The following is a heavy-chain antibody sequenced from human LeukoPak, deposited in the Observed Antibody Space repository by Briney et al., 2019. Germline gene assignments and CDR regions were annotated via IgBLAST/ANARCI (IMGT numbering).Heavy chain of an antibody. CDR1: GYTFTYYG. CDR3: ARSRRVVVLSSLNAADDYYYYMDV. V-gene: IGHV7-4-1*04. D-gene: IGHD2-21*01. CDR2: INTNTGNP. Sequence: ASVKVSCKASGYTFTYYGLNWVRQAPGQGLERLGGINTNTGNPTYAQGFTGRYVFSFDTSVSMAYLQITSLTAEDTAIYYCARSRRVVVLSSLNAADDYYYYMDVWGKGTTVTVSS. J-gene: IGHJ6*03.